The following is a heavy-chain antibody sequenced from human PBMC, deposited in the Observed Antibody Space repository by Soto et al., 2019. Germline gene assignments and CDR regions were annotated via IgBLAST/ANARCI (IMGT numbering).Heavy chain of an antibody. D-gene: IGHD2-21*02. V-gene: IGHV4-34*01. CDR2: IDHSGST. CDR1: GGSFSSYY. Sequence: SETLSLTCAIYGGSFSSYYWSWIRQPPGKGLEWIGEIDHSGSTNYNPSLKSRVTISVDTSKNQFSLKLSSVTTADTAVYYCARGPPREVVTASYFDYWGQGTLVTVSS. CDR3: ARGPPREVVTASYFDY. J-gene: IGHJ4*02.